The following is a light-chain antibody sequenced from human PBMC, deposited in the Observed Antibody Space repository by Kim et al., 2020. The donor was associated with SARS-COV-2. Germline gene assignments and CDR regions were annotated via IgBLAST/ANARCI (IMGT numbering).Light chain of an antibody. Sequence: GQSVTISCTRTSSNVGGYNYVSWYQQHPGKAPNLMIYEVSKRPSGVPDRFSGSKSGNTASLTVSGLQAEDEADYYCSSYAGSTSYVFGTGTKVTVL. CDR3: SSYAGSTSYV. CDR1: SSNVGGYNY. J-gene: IGLJ1*01. CDR2: EVS. V-gene: IGLV2-8*01.